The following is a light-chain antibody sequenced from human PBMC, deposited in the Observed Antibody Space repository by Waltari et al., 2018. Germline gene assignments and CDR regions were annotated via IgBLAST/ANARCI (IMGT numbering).Light chain of an antibody. V-gene: IGKV1-39*01. CDR1: QRISSY. CDR3: QQSYSIPNT. Sequence: DIQMTQSPSSLSASVGDRVTISCRASQRISSYLNWYQQIPGKAPKLLIYGASSLQSGVASRFTGSGSGTDFTLTISSLQFEDFATYYCQQSYSIPNTFGQGTKLEI. CDR2: GAS. J-gene: IGKJ2*01.